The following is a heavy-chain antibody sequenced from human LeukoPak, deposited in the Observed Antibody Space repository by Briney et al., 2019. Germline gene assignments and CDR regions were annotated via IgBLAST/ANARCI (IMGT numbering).Heavy chain of an antibody. CDR1: GFTFTSYA. D-gene: IGHD2-2*01. V-gene: IGHV3-23*01. J-gene: IGHJ3*02. Sequence: GGSLRLSCAASGFTFTSYAMSWVRQAPGKGLEWVSAITGSGGTTYYADFVKGRFTTSRDNSKNTLYLQMNSLRAEDTAVYYCATDIVVVPAAIWSLDAFDIWGQGTMVTVSS. CDR3: ATDIVVVPAAIWSLDAFDI. CDR2: ITGSGGTT.